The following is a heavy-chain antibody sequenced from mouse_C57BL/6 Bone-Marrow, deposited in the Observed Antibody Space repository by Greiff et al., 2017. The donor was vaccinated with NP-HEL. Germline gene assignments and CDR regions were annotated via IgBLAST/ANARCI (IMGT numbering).Heavy chain of an antibody. D-gene: IGHD3-2*02. Sequence: VMLVESGAELVKPGASVKMSCKASGYTFTTYPIEWMKQNHGKSLEWIGNFHPYNDDTKYNEKFKGKATLTVEKSSSTVYLELSRLTSDDSAVYCCARSAAAQATAFDYWGQGTTLTVSS. J-gene: IGHJ2*01. CDR2: FHPYNDDT. CDR1: GYTFTTYP. CDR3: ARSAAAQATAFDY. V-gene: IGHV1-47*01.